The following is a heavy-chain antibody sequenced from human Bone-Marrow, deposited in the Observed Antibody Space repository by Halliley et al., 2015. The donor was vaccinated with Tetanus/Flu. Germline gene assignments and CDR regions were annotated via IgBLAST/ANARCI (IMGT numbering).Heavy chain of an antibody. CDR2: IYYSGRT. J-gene: IGHJ5*02. D-gene: IGHD3-10*01. V-gene: IGHV4-31*02. Sequence: KGLEWIGYIYYSGRTYYNSSLKSRLIISVDTSRNQFSLRLSSVTAADTAFYYCARKNAGNWFAPWGQGTLVTVSS. CDR3: ARKNAGNWFAP.